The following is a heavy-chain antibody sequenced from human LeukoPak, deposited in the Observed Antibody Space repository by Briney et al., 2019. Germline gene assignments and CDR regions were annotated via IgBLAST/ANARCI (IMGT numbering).Heavy chain of an antibody. J-gene: IGHJ4*02. V-gene: IGHV1-69*01. CDR3: ARAGQQLVSAPGYFDY. Sequence: KFQGRVTITADESTSTAYMELSSLRSEDTAVYYCARAGQQLVSAPGYFDYWGQGTLVAVSS. D-gene: IGHD6-13*01.